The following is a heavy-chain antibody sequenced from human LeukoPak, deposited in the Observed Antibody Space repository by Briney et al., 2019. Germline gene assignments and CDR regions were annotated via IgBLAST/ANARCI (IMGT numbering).Heavy chain of an antibody. D-gene: IGHD3-9*01. CDR1: GYSFTSYW. CDR2: IYPGDSDT. CDR3: ARPSTLHDILTGYYQYYFDY. V-gene: IGHV5-51*01. Sequence: GESLKISCKGSGYSFTSYWIGWVRQMPGKGLEWMGIIYPGDSDTRYSPSFQGQVTISADKSISTAYLQWSSLKALDTAMYYCARPSTLHDILTGYYQYYFDYWGQGTLVTVSS. J-gene: IGHJ4*02.